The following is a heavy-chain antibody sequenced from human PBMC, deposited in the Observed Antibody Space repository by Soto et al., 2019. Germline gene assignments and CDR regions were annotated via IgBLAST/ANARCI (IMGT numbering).Heavy chain of an antibody. Sequence: QEQLVQSGAEVKTPGSSMKVSCKASGGIFSSFAISWVRQAPGQGLEWMGGIIPVFGTTNYAEKLQDRVTITADESTTTAYKELSSLRSEDTAMYYCAMGGSPYVWFNEYWGQGTLVTVSS. J-gene: IGHJ4*02. CDR2: IIPVFGTT. V-gene: IGHV1-69*01. CDR3: AMGGSPYVWFNEY. CDR1: GGIFSSFA. D-gene: IGHD3-16*01.